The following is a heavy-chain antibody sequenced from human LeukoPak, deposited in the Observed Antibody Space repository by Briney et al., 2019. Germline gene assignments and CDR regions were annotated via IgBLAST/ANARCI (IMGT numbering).Heavy chain of an antibody. Sequence: GGSLRLPCAASGFTFSSYAMSWVRQAPGKGLEWVSAISGSGGSTYYADSVKGRFTISRDNSKNTLYLQMNSLRAEDTAVYYCAKGGHPYYYDSSGPFDYWGQGTLVTVSS. D-gene: IGHD3-22*01. J-gene: IGHJ4*02. CDR3: AKGGHPYYYDSSGPFDY. V-gene: IGHV3-23*01. CDR1: GFTFSSYA. CDR2: ISGSGGST.